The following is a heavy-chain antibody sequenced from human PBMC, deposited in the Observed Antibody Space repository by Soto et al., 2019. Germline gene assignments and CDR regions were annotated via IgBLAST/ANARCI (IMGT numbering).Heavy chain of an antibody. J-gene: IGHJ6*02. CDR3: ARALSGDLGMDV. V-gene: IGHV3-30-3*01. Sequence: GGSLRLSCAASGFTFSSYAMHWVRQAPGKGLEWVAVISYDGSNKYYADSVKGRFTISRDNSKNTLYLQMNSLRAEDTAVYYCARALSGDLGMDVWGQGTTVTVSS. CDR2: ISYDGSNK. D-gene: IGHD5-12*01. CDR1: GFTFSSYA.